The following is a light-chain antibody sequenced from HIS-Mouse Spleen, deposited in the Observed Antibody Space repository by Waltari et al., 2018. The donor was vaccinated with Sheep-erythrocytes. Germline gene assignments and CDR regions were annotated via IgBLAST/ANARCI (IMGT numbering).Light chain of an antibody. Sequence: QSALTQPPSASGSPGQSVTISSTRTSSDVGGYNYVSWYQQHPGKAPKLMIYEVSKRPSGVPDRFSGSKSGNTASLTVSGLQAEDEADYYCSSYAGSNNWVFGGGTKLTVL. CDR2: EVS. V-gene: IGLV2-8*01. CDR3: SSYAGSNNWV. J-gene: IGLJ3*02. CDR1: SSDVGGYNY.